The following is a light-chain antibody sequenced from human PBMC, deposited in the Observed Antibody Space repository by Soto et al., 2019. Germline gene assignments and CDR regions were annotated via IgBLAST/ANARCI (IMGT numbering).Light chain of an antibody. CDR1: QTINRW. CDR3: QQYDSYSPT. Sequence: DIQMTQSPSTLSASIGDRVTITCRASQTINRWLAWYQQKPGKAPRLLIHHASNLESGVPSRISGSGSGTEFSLIISNLQPEDVAFYYCQQYDSYSPTVGQGTKVDIK. J-gene: IGKJ1*01. CDR2: HAS. V-gene: IGKV1-5*01.